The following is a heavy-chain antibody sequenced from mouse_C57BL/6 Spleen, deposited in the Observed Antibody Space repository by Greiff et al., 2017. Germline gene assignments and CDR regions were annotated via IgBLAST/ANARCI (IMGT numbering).Heavy chain of an antibody. D-gene: IGHD1-1*01. Sequence: QVQLQQPGTELVKPGASVKLSCKASGYTFTSYWMHWVKQRPGQGLEWIGNINPSNGGTKYNEKFKSKATLTVDKSSSTAYLQLSSLTSEDSAVYYYARRGSGRSYDYFGYWGQGTTLTVSS. J-gene: IGHJ2*01. CDR2: INPSNGGT. CDR1: GYTFTSYW. CDR3: ARRGSGRSYDYFGY. V-gene: IGHV1-53*01.